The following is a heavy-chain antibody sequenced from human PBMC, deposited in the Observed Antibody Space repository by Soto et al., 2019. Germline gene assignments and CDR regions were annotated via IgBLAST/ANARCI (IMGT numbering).Heavy chain of an antibody. CDR1: AFSFSNYG. CDR2: ISDSSNNI. J-gene: IGHJ6*02. V-gene: IGHV3-48*02. CDR3: ARSEGRTEPLDV. Sequence: PGGSLRLSCAASAFSFSNYGMNWVRRAPGKGLEWLSYISDSSNNIYYADSVKCRFTISRDNAKNSLNLHMTSLRDDDTAVYYCARSEGRTEPLDVWGQGTTVTVS.